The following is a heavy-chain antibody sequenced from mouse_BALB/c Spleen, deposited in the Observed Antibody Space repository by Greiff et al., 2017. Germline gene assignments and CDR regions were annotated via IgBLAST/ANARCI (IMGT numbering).Heavy chain of an antibody. CDR2: ISSGSSTI. CDR1: GFTFSSFG. Sequence: EVKLVESGAGLVQPGGSRKLSCAASGFTFSSFGMHWVRQAPEKGLEWVAYISSGSSTIYYADTVKGRFTISRDNPKNTLFLQMTSLRSEDTAMYYCARGGSSYNWYFDVWGAGTTVTVSS. V-gene: IGHV5-17*02. D-gene: IGHD1-1*01. CDR3: ARGGSSYNWYFDV. J-gene: IGHJ1*01.